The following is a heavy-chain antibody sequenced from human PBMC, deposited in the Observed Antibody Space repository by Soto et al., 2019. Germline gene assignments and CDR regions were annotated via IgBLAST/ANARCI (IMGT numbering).Heavy chain of an antibody. CDR2: IYYSGST. J-gene: IGHJ3*02. V-gene: IGHV4-59*01. CDR1: GGSISSYY. Sequence: SETLSLTCTVSGGSISSYYWSWIRQPPGKGLEWIGYIYYSGSTNYNPSLKSRVTISVDTSKNQFSLKLSSVTASDTAVYYCARGCSGGSCYDAFDIWGQGTMVTVSS. D-gene: IGHD2-15*01. CDR3: ARGCSGGSCYDAFDI.